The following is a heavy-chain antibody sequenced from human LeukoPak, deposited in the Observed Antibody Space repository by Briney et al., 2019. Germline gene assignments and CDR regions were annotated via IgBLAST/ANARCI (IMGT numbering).Heavy chain of an antibody. CDR2: IYYSGST. D-gene: IGHD3-22*01. Sequence: SETLSLTCTVSGGSISSSSYYWGWIRQPPGKGLEWIGSIYYSGSTYYNPSLKGRVTISVDTSKNQFSLKLSSVTAADTAVYYCARLGYYDSSGYDYWGQGTLVTVSS. V-gene: IGHV4-39*01. J-gene: IGHJ4*02. CDR1: GGSISSSSYY. CDR3: ARLGYYDSSGYDY.